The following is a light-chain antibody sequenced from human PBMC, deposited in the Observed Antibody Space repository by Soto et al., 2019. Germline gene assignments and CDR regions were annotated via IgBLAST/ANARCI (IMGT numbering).Light chain of an antibody. CDR2: GAS. CDR1: QSVSRSY. V-gene: IGKV3-20*01. Sequence: EIVLTQSPGTLSLSPGERATLSCRASQSVSRSYLAWYQQKPGQAPRLLIYGASSRATDIPDRFSGSGCGTDFTLTISRLEPEDFAVYYCQQYGSSGWTFGQGTKVEI. CDR3: QQYGSSGWT. J-gene: IGKJ1*01.